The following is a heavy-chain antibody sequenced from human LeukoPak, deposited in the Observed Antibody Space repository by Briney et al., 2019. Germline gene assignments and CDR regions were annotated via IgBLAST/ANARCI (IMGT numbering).Heavy chain of an antibody. D-gene: IGHD4-17*01. Sequence: KAGGSLRLSCAASGFSFSTYTMNWVRQAPGKGLEWVSCISSSSIYIYYTDSVKGRFTISRDNARNSVYLQMNNLRAEDTAVYYCARVNGDYERGGAPDYWGQGTLVTVSS. V-gene: IGHV3-21*01. J-gene: IGHJ4*02. CDR1: GFSFSTYT. CDR3: ARVNGDYERGGAPDY. CDR2: ISSSSIYI.